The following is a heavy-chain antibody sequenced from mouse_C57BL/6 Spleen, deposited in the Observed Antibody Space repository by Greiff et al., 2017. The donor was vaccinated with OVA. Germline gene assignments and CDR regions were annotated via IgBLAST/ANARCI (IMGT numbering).Heavy chain of an antibody. Sequence: EVKLVESEGGLVQPGSSMKLSCTASGFTFSDYYMAWVRQVPEKGLEWVANINYDGSSPYYLDSLKSRFIISRYNAKNILYLQMSSLKSEDTATYYCARVLRRRYYAMDYWGQGTSVTVSS. CDR1: GFTFSDYY. V-gene: IGHV5-16*01. D-gene: IGHD1-1*01. CDR3: ARVLRRRYYAMDY. J-gene: IGHJ4*01. CDR2: INYDGSSP.